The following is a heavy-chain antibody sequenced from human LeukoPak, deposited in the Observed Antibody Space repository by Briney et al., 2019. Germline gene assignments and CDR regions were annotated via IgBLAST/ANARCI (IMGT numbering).Heavy chain of an antibody. CDR1: GYTFTNFY. Sequence: ASVKVSCKASGYTFTNFYLHWVRQAPGQGLEWMGIINPTTGSTTYAQKLQGRVTMTRDMSTSTVYMELSSLRSEDTAVYYCARGSGRDWGQGTLVTVSS. D-gene: IGHD3-10*01. J-gene: IGHJ4*02. CDR2: INPTTGST. V-gene: IGHV1-46*01. CDR3: ARGSGRD.